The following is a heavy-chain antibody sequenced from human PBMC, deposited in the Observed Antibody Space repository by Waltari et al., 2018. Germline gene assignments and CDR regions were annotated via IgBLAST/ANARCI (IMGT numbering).Heavy chain of an antibody. CDR1: GYTLTELS. D-gene: IGHD6-13*01. J-gene: IGHJ4*02. CDR2: FDPEDGET. CDR3: ATAYSSSWYRG. Sequence: QVQLVQSGAEVKKPGASVKVSCKVSGYTLTELSMHWVRQAPGKGLEWMGGFDPEDGETSNDQKFQGRVTMTEETSTDTAYMGLSSLRSEDTAVYYWATAYSSSWYRGWGQGTLVTVSS. V-gene: IGHV1-24*01.